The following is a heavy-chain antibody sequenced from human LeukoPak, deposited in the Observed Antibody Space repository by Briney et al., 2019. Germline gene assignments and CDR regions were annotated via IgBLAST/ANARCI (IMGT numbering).Heavy chain of an antibody. J-gene: IGHJ4*02. V-gene: IGHV3-30*18. CDR1: GFTFRRFG. CDR2: ISSVGHTN. D-gene: IGHD2-15*01. CDR3: VKDLGGPLNY. Sequence: TGGSLRLSCTPSGFTFRRFGVHGVRRAPGKGLEWVTAISSVGHTNKSGDSVEALFTISRDNSENTLYLEMSSLRAEDTAVYWCVKDLGGPLNYWGQGTLVTVSS.